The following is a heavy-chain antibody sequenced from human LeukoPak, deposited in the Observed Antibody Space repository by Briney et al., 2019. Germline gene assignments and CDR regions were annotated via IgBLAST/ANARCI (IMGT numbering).Heavy chain of an antibody. Sequence: WGSLRLSCAASGFTFSSYGMSWVRQAPGKGLEWVSGISGSGGSTYYADSVRGRVTISRDNSKNTMYLQMNSLRAEDTAVYYCAKDALRSTWELLANFDYWGQGTLVTVSS. CDR3: AKDALRSTWELLANFDY. J-gene: IGHJ4*02. V-gene: IGHV3-23*01. CDR1: GFTFSSYG. CDR2: ISGSGGST. D-gene: IGHD1-26*01.